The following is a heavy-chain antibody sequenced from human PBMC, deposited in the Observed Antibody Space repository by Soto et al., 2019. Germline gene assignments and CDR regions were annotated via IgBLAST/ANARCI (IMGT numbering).Heavy chain of an antibody. CDR2: IGSSTATI. V-gene: IGHV3-48*02. CDR1: GFSFSGYS. Sequence: EVQLVQSGGGLVQPGGSLRLSCAASGFSFSGYSMTWVRQAPGKGLEWVSYIGSSTATIYYADSVKGRFTISRDNVKKSLFLQMNSLRDEDTAVYYCARVIRSGGTYFCNNWGQGPLVTFSS. J-gene: IGHJ4*02. D-gene: IGHD1-26*01. CDR3: ARVIRSGGTYFCNN.